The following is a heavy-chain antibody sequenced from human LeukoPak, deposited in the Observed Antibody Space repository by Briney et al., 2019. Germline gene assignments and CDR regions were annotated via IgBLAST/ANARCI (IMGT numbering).Heavy chain of an antibody. J-gene: IGHJ6*02. Sequence: GGSLRLSCAASGFTFDDFAMYWVRQPPGKGLEWVSGISWNSGSIAYAGSVKGRFTISRDNAKNSLYLQMNSLRAEDTALYYCAKDYYGREDYYYGMDVWGQGTTVTVSS. D-gene: IGHD1-26*01. CDR2: ISWNSGSI. CDR1: GFTFDDFA. CDR3: AKDYYGREDYYYGMDV. V-gene: IGHV3-9*01.